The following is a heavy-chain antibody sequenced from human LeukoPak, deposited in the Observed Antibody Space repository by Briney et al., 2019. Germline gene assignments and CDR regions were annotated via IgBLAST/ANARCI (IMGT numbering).Heavy chain of an antibody. Sequence: PSETLSLTCTVSGGSINTHHWTWFRQPPGKGLEWIGYIYYTGSTSFNSSLKSRVSLSIDTSKNQFSLKVNSVTTADTAVYYCARESTKLTHPYFDYWGQGILVTVSS. D-gene: IGHD1-1*01. CDR3: ARESTKLTHPYFDY. V-gene: IGHV4-59*11. CDR1: GGSINTHH. J-gene: IGHJ4*02. CDR2: IYYTGST.